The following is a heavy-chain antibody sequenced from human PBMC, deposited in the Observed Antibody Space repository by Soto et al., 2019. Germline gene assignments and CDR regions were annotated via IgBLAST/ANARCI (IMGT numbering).Heavy chain of an antibody. Sequence: SVKVSCKASGGTFSSYAISWVRQARGLGVEWMGGIIHICGTANYAQKFQRRVTITAHEATSTAYMELSSLRSEDTSVYYCARSVRHYDILKVWGQFTLVTVSS. J-gene: IGHJ1*01. CDR1: GGTFSSYA. CDR2: IIHICGTA. CDR3: ARSVRHYDILKV. D-gene: IGHD3-9*01. V-gene: IGHV1-69*13.